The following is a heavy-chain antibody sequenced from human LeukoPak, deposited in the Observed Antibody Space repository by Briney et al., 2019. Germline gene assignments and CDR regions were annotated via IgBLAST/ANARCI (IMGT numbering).Heavy chain of an antibody. V-gene: IGHV4-31*11. CDR2: IYYSGST. D-gene: IGHD4-17*01. J-gene: IGHJ5*02. Sequence: SETLSLTCAVYGGSFSGYYWSWIRQHPGKGLEWIGYIYYSGSTYYNPSLKSRVTISVDTSKNQFSLKLSSVTAADTAVYYCARDPAYGDYIGGFDPWGQGTLVTVSS. CDR1: GGSFSGYY. CDR3: ARDPAYGDYIGGFDP.